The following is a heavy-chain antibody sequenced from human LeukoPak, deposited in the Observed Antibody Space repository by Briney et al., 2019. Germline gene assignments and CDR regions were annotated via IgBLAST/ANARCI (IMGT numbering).Heavy chain of an antibody. J-gene: IGHJ3*02. CDR2: IYYSGST. Sequence: PSETLSLTCTVSGGSISSYYWSWIRQPPGKGLEWIGYIYYSGSTNYNPSLKSRVTISVDTSKNQFSLKLSSVTAADTAVYYCARDLGGNYADLAFDIWGQGTMVTVSS. V-gene: IGHV4-59*01. CDR3: ARDLGGNYADLAFDI. CDR1: GGSISSYY. D-gene: IGHD4-23*01.